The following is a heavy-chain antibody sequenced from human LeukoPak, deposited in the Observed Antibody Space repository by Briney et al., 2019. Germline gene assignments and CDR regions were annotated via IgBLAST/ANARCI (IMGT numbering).Heavy chain of an antibody. CDR1: GYSFTSYW. V-gene: IGHV5-51*01. CDR3: ARVRHCSGGSCRYFDY. J-gene: IGHJ4*02. CDR2: IYPGDSDT. D-gene: IGHD2-15*01. Sequence: GESLKISCKGSGYSFTSYWIGWVRQMPGKGLEWMGIIYPGDSDTRYSPSFQGQVTISADKSISTAYLQWSSLKASDTAMYYCARVRHCSGGSCRYFDYWGQGTLVTVSS.